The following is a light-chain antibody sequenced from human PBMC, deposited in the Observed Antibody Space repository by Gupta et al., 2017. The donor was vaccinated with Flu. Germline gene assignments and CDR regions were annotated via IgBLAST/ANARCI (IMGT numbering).Light chain of an antibody. Sequence: QSALTQPASVSGSPGQSITTSCTGTSSDVGRSNYVSWYQQHPGRAPKLIIYDVSNRPSGVSSRFSGSKSGNTASLTISGLEAEDETDYYCSSYTSTNTFYVFGTGTKVTVL. J-gene: IGLJ1*01. CDR1: SSDVGRSNY. V-gene: IGLV2-14*01. CDR2: DVS. CDR3: SSYTSTNTFYV.